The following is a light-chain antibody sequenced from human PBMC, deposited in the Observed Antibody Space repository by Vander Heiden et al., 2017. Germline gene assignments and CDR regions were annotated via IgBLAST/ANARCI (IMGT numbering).Light chain of an antibody. V-gene: IGKV1-8*01. CDR1: QDISSY. CDR3: QRYDVYPLT. CDR2: AAS. Sequence: AIRMTQSPSSFSASAGDRVTITCRASQDISSYLAWYQQKPGKAPNLLIYAASTLQSGVPSRFSGSGSGTDFTLTISYLQSEDFAIYYCQRYDVYPLTFGGGTKVEIK. J-gene: IGKJ4*01.